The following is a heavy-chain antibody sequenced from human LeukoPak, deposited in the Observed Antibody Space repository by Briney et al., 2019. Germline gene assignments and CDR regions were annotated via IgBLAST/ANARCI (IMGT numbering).Heavy chain of an antibody. CDR1: GYTFTSYG. J-gene: IGHJ5*02. CDR2: SSAYNGNT. V-gene: IGHV1-18*01. Sequence: ASVKVSCKASGYTFTSYGISWVRQAPGQGLEWMGWSSAYNGNTNYAQKLQGRVTMTTDTSTSTAYMELRSLRSDDTAVYYCARDLKDIVVVVAATSGWFDPWGQGTLVTVSS. D-gene: IGHD2-15*01. CDR3: ARDLKDIVVVVAATSGWFDP.